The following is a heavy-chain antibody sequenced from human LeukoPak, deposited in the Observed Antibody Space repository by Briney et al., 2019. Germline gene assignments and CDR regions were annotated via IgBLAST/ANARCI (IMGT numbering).Heavy chain of an antibody. D-gene: IGHD2-2*01. CDR2: ISSASRTI. CDR1: GLTFSDYY. Sequence: SGGSLRLSCAASGLTFSDYYMSWIRQAPGKGLEWVSYISSASRTIYYTDSVKGRFTISRDDAKNSLYLQMDSLRVDDTAVYYCASDSSSWGLFDHWGQGALVTVSS. V-gene: IGHV3-11*01. CDR3: ASDSSSWGLFDH. J-gene: IGHJ4*02.